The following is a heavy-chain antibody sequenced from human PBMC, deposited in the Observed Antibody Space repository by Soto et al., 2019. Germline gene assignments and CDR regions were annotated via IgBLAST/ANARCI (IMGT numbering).Heavy chain of an antibody. Sequence: ASVKVSCKASGYSFTSLDINWVRQTAGQGLEWMGWMQPSTGRTGYAQKFQGRVTMTRDTSINTAYMELTTLTSDDTAFYYCARGVSAGVDYWGRGTLVTVSS. CDR2: MQPSTGRT. CDR3: ARGVSAGVDY. D-gene: IGHD1-26*01. V-gene: IGHV1-8*01. CDR1: GYSFTSLD. J-gene: IGHJ4*02.